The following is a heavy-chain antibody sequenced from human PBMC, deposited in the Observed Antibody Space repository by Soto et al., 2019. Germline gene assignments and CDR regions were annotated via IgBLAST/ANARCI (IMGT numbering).Heavy chain of an antibody. J-gene: IGHJ4*02. Sequence: GGSLRLSCAASGFTFSSYGMHWVRQAPGKGLEWVAVISYDGSNKYYADSVKGRFTISRDNSKNTLYLQMNSLRAEDTAVYYCAKDGYSSSWYPQVVDYWGQGTLVTVSS. CDR3: AKDGYSSSWYPQVVDY. V-gene: IGHV3-30*18. D-gene: IGHD6-13*01. CDR1: GFTFSSYG. CDR2: ISYDGSNK.